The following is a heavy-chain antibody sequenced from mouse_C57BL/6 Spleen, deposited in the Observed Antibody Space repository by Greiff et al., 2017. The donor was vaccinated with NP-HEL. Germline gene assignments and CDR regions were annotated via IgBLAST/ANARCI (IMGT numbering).Heavy chain of an antibody. J-gene: IGHJ4*01. D-gene: IGHD1-1*01. CDR3: ARDQDYYGSSYYYAMDY. V-gene: IGHV5-4*01. CDR1: GFTFSSYA. Sequence: EVQRVESGGGLVKPGGSLKLSCAASGFTFSSYAMSWVRQTPEKRLEWVATISDGGSYTYYPDNVKGRFTISRDNAKNNLYLQMSHLKSEDTAMYYCARDQDYYGSSYYYAMDYWGQGTSVTVSS. CDR2: ISDGGSYT.